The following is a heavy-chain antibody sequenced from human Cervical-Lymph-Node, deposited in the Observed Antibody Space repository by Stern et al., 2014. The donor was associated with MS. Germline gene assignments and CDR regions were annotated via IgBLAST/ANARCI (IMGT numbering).Heavy chain of an antibody. D-gene: IGHD6-25*01. CDR2: VYTSGST. Sequence: QVQLVESGPGLVKPSQTLSLTCTVSGDSISSGSYYWSWIRQPAGKGLEWIGRVYTSGSTTYTASLRSRVTISIDTSKKQFSLQLGCVTAADTAVYYCVRDTIPSSAAAAGWRALDSWGQGTLVTVSS. CDR1: GDSISSGSYY. V-gene: IGHV4-61*02. J-gene: IGHJ5*01. CDR3: VRDTIPSSAAAAGWRALDS.